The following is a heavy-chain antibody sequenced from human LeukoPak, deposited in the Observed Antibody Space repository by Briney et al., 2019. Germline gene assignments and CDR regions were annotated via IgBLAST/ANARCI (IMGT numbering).Heavy chain of an antibody. CDR1: GFPFSNYA. CDR3: AKHLWRDLLWFGEGYYFGH. Sequence: GGSLRLSCAASGFPFSNYAMSWVRQAPGKGLECVSVISGDGGTTYYADSVKGRFTISRDNSKNTLYLQMNSLRAEDTAVYYCAKHLWRDLLWFGEGYYFGHWGQGTLVTVSS. J-gene: IGHJ4*02. D-gene: IGHD3-10*01. V-gene: IGHV3-23*01. CDR2: ISGDGGTT.